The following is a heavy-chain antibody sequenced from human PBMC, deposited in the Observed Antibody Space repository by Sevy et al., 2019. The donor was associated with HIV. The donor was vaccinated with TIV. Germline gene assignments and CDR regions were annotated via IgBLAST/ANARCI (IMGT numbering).Heavy chain of an antibody. J-gene: IGHJ4*02. D-gene: IGHD6-13*01. Sequence: ASVKVSCKASGYTFTGYYMHWVRQAPGQGLEWMGWINPNSGGTNYAQKFQGRVTMTRDTSISTAYMELSRLRSDDTAVYYCARAVAGSSWITIDYWGQGTLVTVSS. CDR2: INPNSGGT. CDR3: ARAVAGSSWITIDY. CDR1: GYTFTGYY. V-gene: IGHV1-2*02.